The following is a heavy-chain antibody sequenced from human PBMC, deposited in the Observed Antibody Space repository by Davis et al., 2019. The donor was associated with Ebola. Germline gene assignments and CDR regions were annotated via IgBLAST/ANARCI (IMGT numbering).Heavy chain of an antibody. CDR1: GFNVRTTY. V-gene: IGHV3-53*01. Sequence: PGGSLRLSCAASGFNVRTTYMTWVRQPPGKGLEWVSLLYSGGGTYYADSVKGRFTISRDNAKNSLYLQMNSLRAEDTAVYYCARDLAAAAIYYYYGVDVWGQGTTVTVSS. D-gene: IGHD6-13*01. J-gene: IGHJ6*02. CDR2: LYSGGGT. CDR3: ARDLAAAAIYYYYGVDV.